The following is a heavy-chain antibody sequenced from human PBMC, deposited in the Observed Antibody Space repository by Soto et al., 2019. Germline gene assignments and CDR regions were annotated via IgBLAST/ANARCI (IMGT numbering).Heavy chain of an antibody. CDR3: ARHLTPRDAFDI. V-gene: IGHV5-51*01. CDR2: IYPGGSDT. Sequence: GQSLKISCKGSGYSFTSYWIGWVLQMPGKGLAWMGIIYPGGSDTRYSPSFQGQVTISADKSISTAYLQWSRLKASDTAMYYCARHLTPRDAFDIWGQGTMVTVSS. CDR1: GYSFTSYW. J-gene: IGHJ3*02. D-gene: IGHD3-16*01.